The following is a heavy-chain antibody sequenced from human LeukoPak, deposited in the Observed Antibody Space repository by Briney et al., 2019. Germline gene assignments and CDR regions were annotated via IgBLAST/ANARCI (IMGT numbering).Heavy chain of an antibody. CDR1: GGSISSGGYY. J-gene: IGHJ5*02. CDR2: IYYSGST. D-gene: IGHD3-10*01. V-gene: IGHV4-31*03. CDR3: ARDRATYGSGSYWNWFDP. Sequence: SETLSLTCTVSGGSISSGGYYWSWIRQHPGKGLEWIGYIYYSGSTYYNPSLKSRVTISADTSKNQFSLKLSSVTAADTAVYYCARDRATYGSGSYWNWFDPWGQGTLVTVSS.